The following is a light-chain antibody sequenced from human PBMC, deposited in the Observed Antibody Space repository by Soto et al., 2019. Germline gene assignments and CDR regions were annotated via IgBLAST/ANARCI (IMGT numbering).Light chain of an antibody. J-gene: IGLJ1*01. Sequence: QSALTQPASVSGSPGQSITISCTGTSSDIGGYDYVSWYQQHPGRAPKLMIYEVSNRPSGVSNRFSGSKSGNTASLTISGRQAEDEADYYCSSYTSSPSYVFGTGTKVTVL. CDR2: EVS. CDR1: SSDIGGYDY. V-gene: IGLV2-14*01. CDR3: SSYTSSPSYV.